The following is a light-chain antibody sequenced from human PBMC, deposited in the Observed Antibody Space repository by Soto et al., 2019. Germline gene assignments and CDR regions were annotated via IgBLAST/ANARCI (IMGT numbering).Light chain of an antibody. CDR1: QTISRW. CDR2: QAS. Sequence: DIQMTQSPSTLSASVGDRVTITCRASQTISRWLAWYQQKPGKAPKFLIYQASSLESGVPSRFSGSGSGTXXXXXXXXXXXXDXAXYYXQQYDSYSWTFGQGTKVEI. J-gene: IGKJ1*01. V-gene: IGKV1-5*03. CDR3: QQYDSYSWT.